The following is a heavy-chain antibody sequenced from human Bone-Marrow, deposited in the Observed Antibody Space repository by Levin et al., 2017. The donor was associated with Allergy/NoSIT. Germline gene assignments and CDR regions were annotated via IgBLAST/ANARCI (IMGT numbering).Heavy chain of an antibody. CDR2: ISYDGSNK. D-gene: IGHD6-6*01. Sequence: GESLKISCAASGFTFSSYAMHWVRQAPGKGLEWVAVISYDGSNKYYADSVKGRFTISRDNSKNTLYLQMNSLRAEDTAVYYCARDSIAARPGVFDYWGQGTLVTVSS. CDR1: GFTFSSYA. J-gene: IGHJ4*02. CDR3: ARDSIAARPGVFDY. V-gene: IGHV3-30*04.